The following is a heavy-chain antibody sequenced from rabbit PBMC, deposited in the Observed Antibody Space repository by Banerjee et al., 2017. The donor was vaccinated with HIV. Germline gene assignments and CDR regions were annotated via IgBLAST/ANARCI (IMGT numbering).Heavy chain of an antibody. V-gene: IGHV1S40*01. CDR3: ARDSGSWNGMDL. CDR1: GFSFNEFSFNSGYD. CDR2: AYAGSSGST. J-gene: IGHJ6*01. D-gene: IGHD4-1*01. Sequence: QSLEESGGGLVKPGASLTLTCKASGFSFNEFSFNSGYDMCWVRQAPGKGLEWVACAYAGSSGSTYSATWAKGRFTISKTSSTTVTLQMTSLTGADTATYFCARDSGSWNGMDLWGPGTLVTVS.